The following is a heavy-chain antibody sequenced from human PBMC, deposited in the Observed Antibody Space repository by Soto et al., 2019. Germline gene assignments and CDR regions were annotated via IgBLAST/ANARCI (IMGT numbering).Heavy chain of an antibody. CDR1: GGSISSSSYY. V-gene: IGHV4-39*01. Sequence: PSETLSLTCTVSGGSISSSSYYWGWIRQPPGKGLEWIGSIYYSGSTYYNPSLKSRVTISVDTSKNPFSLKLSSVTAADTAVYYCATHLYDFWSGYPGPFDYWGQGTLVTSPQ. CDR2: IYYSGST. D-gene: IGHD3-3*01. J-gene: IGHJ4*02. CDR3: ATHLYDFWSGYPGPFDY.